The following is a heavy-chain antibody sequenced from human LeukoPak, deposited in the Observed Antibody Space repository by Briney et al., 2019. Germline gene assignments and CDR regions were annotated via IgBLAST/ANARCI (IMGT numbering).Heavy chain of an antibody. CDR2: IYPTGST. J-gene: IGHJ3*02. CDR3: ARDLVTVTKGFDI. D-gene: IGHD4-17*01. Sequence: SETLSLTCSVSGGSISNYYWSWIRQPPGKGLEWIGYIYPTGSTNYNPSLKSRVTISIDTSKNQFSLKLSSVTAADTAVYYCARDLVTVTKGFDIWGQGTMVSVSS. CDR1: GGSISNYY. V-gene: IGHV4-59*01.